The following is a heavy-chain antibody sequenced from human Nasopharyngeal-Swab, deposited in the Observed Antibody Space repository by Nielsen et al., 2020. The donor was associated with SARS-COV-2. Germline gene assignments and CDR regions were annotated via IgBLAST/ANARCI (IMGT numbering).Heavy chain of an antibody. J-gene: IGHJ4*02. Sequence: GESLKISCAASGFTFSSYGMHWVRQAPGKGLEWVAVIWYDGSNKYYADSVKGRFTISRDNSKKTLYLQMNSLRAEDTAVYYCARDGGVQLWSLRGYFDYWGQGTLVTVSS. V-gene: IGHV3-33*01. CDR2: IWYDGSNK. CDR3: ARDGGVQLWSLRGYFDY. CDR1: GFTFSSYG. D-gene: IGHD5-18*01.